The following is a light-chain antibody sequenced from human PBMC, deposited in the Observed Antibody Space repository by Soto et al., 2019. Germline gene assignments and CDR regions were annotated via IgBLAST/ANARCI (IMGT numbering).Light chain of an antibody. J-gene: IGKJ2*01. Sequence: EIVMTQSPATLSVSPGERATLSCRASQSVSSNLAWYQQKPGQAPRLLIYGASTRATGIPARFSGSGSATEFTLTISSLQSEDFAVYYCQQYNNWPPYTFGRGTKLEIK. CDR3: QQYNNWPPYT. V-gene: IGKV3-15*01. CDR2: GAS. CDR1: QSVSSN.